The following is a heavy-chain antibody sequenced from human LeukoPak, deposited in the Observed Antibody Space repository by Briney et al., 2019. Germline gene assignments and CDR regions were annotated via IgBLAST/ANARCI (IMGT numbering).Heavy chain of an antibody. CDR3: AKDRRRRYYYDSSGSVLGAFDI. CDR2: ISGSGGST. CDR1: GFTFSSYA. D-gene: IGHD3-22*01. J-gene: IGHJ3*02. V-gene: IGHV3-23*01. Sequence: PGGSLRLSCAASGFTFSSYAMSWVRQAPGKGLEWVSAISGSGGSTYYADSVKGRFTISRDNSKNTLYLQMNSLRAEDTAVYYCAKDRRRRYYYDSSGSVLGAFDIWGQGTMVTVSS.